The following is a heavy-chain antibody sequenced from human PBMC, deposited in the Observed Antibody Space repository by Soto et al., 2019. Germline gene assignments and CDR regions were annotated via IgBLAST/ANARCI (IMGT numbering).Heavy chain of an antibody. CDR1: GYTFTTFG. CDR2: LTAYDGKR. Sequence: QVQMVQSGAEVKKTGASVKVSCKTSGYTFTTFGINWVRQAPGQGLEWMGCLTAYDGKRNFAQKFQDRLTMTRDISTSTGYMELSGLRSEDTAVYFCARGLTYGDFDYWGRGTQVAVAS. D-gene: IGHD3-10*01. CDR3: ARGLTYGDFDY. V-gene: IGHV1-18*01. J-gene: IGHJ4*02.